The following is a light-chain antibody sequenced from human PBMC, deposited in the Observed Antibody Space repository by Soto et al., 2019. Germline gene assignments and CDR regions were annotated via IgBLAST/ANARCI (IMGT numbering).Light chain of an antibody. Sequence: QSALTQPASVSGSPGQSITISCTGTSSNVGSYNLVSWYQQYPGKAPKLIIYEGSKRPSGVSNRFSGSKSGNTASLTISGLQPEDEADYYCCSYAGSSFVVFGGGTKLTVL. J-gene: IGLJ2*01. V-gene: IGLV2-23*01. CDR1: SSNVGSYNL. CDR2: EGS. CDR3: CSYAGSSFVV.